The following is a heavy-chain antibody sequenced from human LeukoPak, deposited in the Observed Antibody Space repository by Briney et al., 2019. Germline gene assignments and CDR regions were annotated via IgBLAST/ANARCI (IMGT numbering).Heavy chain of an antibody. Sequence: PSETLSLTCTVSGGSISSYYWSWIRQPPGKGLEWIGYTHYSGSTSYNPSLKSRVTISVDTSKNQFSLKLTPVTAADTAVYYCARGYSGSYGRFDYWGQGTLVTVSS. CDR3: ARGYSGSYGRFDY. CDR2: THYSGST. V-gene: IGHV4-59*01. CDR1: GGSISSYY. J-gene: IGHJ4*02. D-gene: IGHD1-26*01.